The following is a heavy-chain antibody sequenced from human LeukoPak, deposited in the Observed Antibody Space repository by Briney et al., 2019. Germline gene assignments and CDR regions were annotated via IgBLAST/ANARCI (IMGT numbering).Heavy chain of an antibody. D-gene: IGHD4-23*01. CDR1: GFTFSSYT. CDR2: ISSSSSYI. Sequence: GGSLRLSCAASGFTFSSYTMNWVRQAPGKGLEWVPSISSSSSYIFYADSVKGRFTISRDNAKNSVFLQMNSLRAEDTAVYYCXRGXPVIAMSTTVGYWGQGTLVTVSS. V-gene: IGHV3-21*01. CDR3: XRGXPVIAMSTTVGY. J-gene: IGHJ4*02.